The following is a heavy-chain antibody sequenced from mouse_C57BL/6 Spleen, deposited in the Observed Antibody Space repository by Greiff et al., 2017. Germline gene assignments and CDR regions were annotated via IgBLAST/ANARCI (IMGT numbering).Heavy chain of an antibody. CDR3: TVYYDYDEGVFDY. D-gene: IGHD2-4*01. Sequence: VQLKQSGTVLARPGASVKMSCKTSGYTFTSYWMHWVKQRPGQGLEWIGAIYPGNSDTSYNQKFKGKAKLTAVTSASTAYMELSSLTNEDSAVYYCTVYYDYDEGVFDYWGQGTTLTVSS. CDR2: IYPGNSDT. V-gene: IGHV1-5*01. CDR1: GYTFTSYW. J-gene: IGHJ2*01.